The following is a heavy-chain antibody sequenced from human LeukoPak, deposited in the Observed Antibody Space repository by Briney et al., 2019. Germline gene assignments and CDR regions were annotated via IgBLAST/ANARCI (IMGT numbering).Heavy chain of an antibody. J-gene: IGHJ6*02. CDR2: MNPNSGNT. D-gene: IGHD6-13*01. Sequence: ASVKVSCKASGYTFTSYDINWVRQATGQGLEWMGWMNPNSGNTGYAQKFQGRVTMTRNTSISTAYMELSSLRSEDTAVYYCASTLSSSWYYYYGMDVWGQGTTVTVSS. CDR1: GYTFTSYD. CDR3: ASTLSSSWYYYYGMDV. V-gene: IGHV1-8*01.